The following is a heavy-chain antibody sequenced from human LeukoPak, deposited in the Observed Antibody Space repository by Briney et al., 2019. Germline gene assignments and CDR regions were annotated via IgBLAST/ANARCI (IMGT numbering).Heavy chain of an antibody. Sequence: ASVKVSCKASGYTFTSYGISWVRQAPGQGLEWMGWISAYNGNTNYAQKLQGRVTMTTDTSTSTAYMELRGLRSDDTAVYYCARGGDDYGDYERWFDPWGQGTLVTVSS. CDR3: ARGGDDYGDYERWFDP. J-gene: IGHJ5*02. CDR2: ISAYNGNT. CDR1: GYTFTSYG. V-gene: IGHV1-18*01. D-gene: IGHD4-17*01.